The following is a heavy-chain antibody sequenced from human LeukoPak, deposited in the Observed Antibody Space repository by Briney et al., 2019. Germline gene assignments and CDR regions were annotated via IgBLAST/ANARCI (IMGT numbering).Heavy chain of an antibody. V-gene: IGHV4-34*01. CDR1: GGSFSGYY. CDR2: INHSGST. J-gene: IGHJ5*02. CDR3: AVGPRGWFDP. D-gene: IGHD2-2*01. Sequence: PSETLSLTCAVYGGSFSGYYWSWIRQPPGKGLEWIGEINHSGSTNYNPSLKSRVTISVDTSKNQFSLKLSSVTAADTAVCYCAVGPRGWFDPWGQGTLVTVSS.